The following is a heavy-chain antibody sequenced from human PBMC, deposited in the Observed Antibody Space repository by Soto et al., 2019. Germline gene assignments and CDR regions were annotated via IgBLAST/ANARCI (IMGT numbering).Heavy chain of an antibody. V-gene: IGHV1-69*01. CDR1: GGIFSRHA. Sequence: QVQLVQSVAEVKKTGSSVKVSCKISGGIFSRHAIDWVRQAPGKGLEWMGGIVPNLGTVIYAQNFQAIVTLSADELTNTSYLDLSGLTVEDTAVYYCASTRTYHDESDGDYCHQFDDWGQGTLVTFSS. CDR3: ASTRTYHDESDGDYCHQFDD. CDR2: IVPNLGTV. J-gene: IGHJ5*02. D-gene: IGHD2-21*02.